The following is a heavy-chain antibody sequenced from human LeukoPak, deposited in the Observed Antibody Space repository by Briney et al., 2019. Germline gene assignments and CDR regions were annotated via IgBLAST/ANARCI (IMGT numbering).Heavy chain of an antibody. CDR2: IYSAGTT. CDR1: GFTVSDNY. J-gene: IGHJ4*02. D-gene: IGHD3-10*01. V-gene: IGHV3-53*01. Sequence: GGSLRLSCAASGFTVSDNYMIWVRQAPGRGLEWVSIIYSAGTTYYTDSVKGRFTISRDNSKNTLYLQMSSLRAEDTAVYYCARAEADHYYFDYLGQGILVTVSS. CDR3: ARAEADHYYFDY.